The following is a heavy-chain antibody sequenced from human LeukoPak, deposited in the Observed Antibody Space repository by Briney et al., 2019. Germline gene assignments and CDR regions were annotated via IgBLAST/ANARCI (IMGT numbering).Heavy chain of an antibody. CDR1: GGTFSSYA. V-gene: IGHV1-69*05. Sequence: GSSVKVSCKAPGGTFSSYAISWVRQAPGQGLEWMGGIIPIFGTANYAEKFQGRVTITTDESTSTAYMELSSLRSEDTAVYYCARASSWYQNWFDPWGQGTLVTVSS. CDR3: ARASSWYQNWFDP. J-gene: IGHJ5*02. CDR2: IIPIFGTA. D-gene: IGHD6-13*01.